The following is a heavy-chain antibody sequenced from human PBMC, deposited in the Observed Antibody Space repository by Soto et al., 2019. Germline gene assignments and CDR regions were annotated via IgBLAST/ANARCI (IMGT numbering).Heavy chain of an antibody. J-gene: IGHJ4*02. D-gene: IGHD3-22*01. Sequence: SSETLSLTCTVSGGSISSGGYYWSWIRQHPGKGLEWIGYIYYSGSTYYNPSLKSRVTISVDTSKNQFSLKLSSVTAADTAVYYCARAISYDSSGYYYAAFDYWGQGTLVTVSS. V-gene: IGHV4-31*03. CDR1: GGSISSGGYY. CDR3: ARAISYDSSGYYYAAFDY. CDR2: IYYSGST.